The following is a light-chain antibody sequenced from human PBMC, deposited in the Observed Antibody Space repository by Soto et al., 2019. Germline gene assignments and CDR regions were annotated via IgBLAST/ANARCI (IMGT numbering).Light chain of an antibody. CDR3: SSYAGSTTHVV. CDR1: SNDVGSYNL. V-gene: IGLV2-23*01. Sequence: QSALTQPASVSGSPGQSITISCIGVSNDVGSYNLVSWYQQHPGKAPKVMIYEGTKRPSGVSDRFSGSRPGNTASLTISGLQAEDEAHYYCSSYAGSTTHVVFGGGTKLTVL. CDR2: EGT. J-gene: IGLJ2*01.